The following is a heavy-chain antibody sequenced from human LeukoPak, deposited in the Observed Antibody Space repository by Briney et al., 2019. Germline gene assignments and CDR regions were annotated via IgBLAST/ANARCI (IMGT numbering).Heavy chain of an antibody. CDR1: GGSFSGYY. Sequence: SETLSLTCAVSGGSFSGYYWSWIRQPPGKGLEWIGEINHSGSTNYNPSLKSRVTISVDTPKNQFPLKLSSVTAADTAVYYCARRRHSSSTSCKYNWFDPWGQGTLVTVSS. CDR3: ARRRHSSSTSCKYNWFDP. J-gene: IGHJ5*02. D-gene: IGHD2-2*01. V-gene: IGHV4-34*01. CDR2: INHSGST.